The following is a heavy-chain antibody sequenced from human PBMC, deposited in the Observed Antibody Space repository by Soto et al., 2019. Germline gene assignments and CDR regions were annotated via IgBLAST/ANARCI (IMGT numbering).Heavy chain of an antibody. J-gene: IGHJ4*02. CDR3: AKNVVGATRTDPTFDY. Sequence: QVQLVESGGGVVQPGRSLRLSCAASGFTFSSYGMHWVRQAPGKGLEWVAVISYDGSNKYYADSVKGRFTISRDNSKNTLYLQMNSLRAEDTAVYYCAKNVVGATRTDPTFDYWGQGTLVTVSS. D-gene: IGHD1-26*01. CDR1: GFTFSSYG. CDR2: ISYDGSNK. V-gene: IGHV3-30*18.